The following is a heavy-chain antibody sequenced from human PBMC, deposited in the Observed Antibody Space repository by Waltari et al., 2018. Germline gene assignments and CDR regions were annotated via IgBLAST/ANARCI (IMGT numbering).Heavy chain of an antibody. Sequence: QVQLVQSGAEVKKPGSSVQVSCKASGGTFRSHASSLVRQAPCQGLVWMGGIIPIFGTANYAQKFQGRVTITADESTSTAYMELSSLRSEDTAVYYCARVGYCSSTSCYTHYYYGMDVWGQGTTVTVSS. CDR1: GGTFRSHA. D-gene: IGHD2-2*02. V-gene: IGHV1-69*01. J-gene: IGHJ6*02. CDR2: IIPIFGTA. CDR3: ARVGYCSSTSCYTHYYYGMDV.